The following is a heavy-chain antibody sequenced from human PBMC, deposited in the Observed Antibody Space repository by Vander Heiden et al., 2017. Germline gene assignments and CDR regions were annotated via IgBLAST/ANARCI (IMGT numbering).Heavy chain of an antibody. J-gene: IGHJ6*02. CDR1: GCTFRSYA. Sequence: QVQLVQSGAEVKKPGSSVKVSCKASGCTFRSYAIISVRQSPGQGLEWMGGIIPIFGTANYAQKFQGRVTITADESTSTAYMEVSSLRSEDTAVYYCARDLRGNCSSTSCYAWNYYYYGMDVWGQGTTVTVSS. CDR3: ARDLRGNCSSTSCYAWNYYYYGMDV. D-gene: IGHD2-2*01. CDR2: IIPIFGTA. V-gene: IGHV1-69*01.